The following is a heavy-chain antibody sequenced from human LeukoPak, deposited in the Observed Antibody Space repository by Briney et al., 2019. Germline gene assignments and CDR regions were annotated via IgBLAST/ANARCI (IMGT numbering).Heavy chain of an antibody. CDR1: GGSINYYY. CDR2: IYYSGST. V-gene: IGHV4-59*01. J-gene: IGHJ4*02. D-gene: IGHD6-13*01. CDR3: ARVEFDGIAAAASLDY. Sequence: SETLSLTCTASGGSINYYYWSWIRQPPGKGLEWIGYIYYSGSTNYNPSLKSRVTISVDTSKNQFSLKVRAVTAADTAVYYCARVEFDGIAAAASLDYWGQGILVTVSS.